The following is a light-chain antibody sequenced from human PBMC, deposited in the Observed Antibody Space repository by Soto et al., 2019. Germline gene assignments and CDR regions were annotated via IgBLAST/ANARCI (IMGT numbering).Light chain of an antibody. CDR1: KLGDKY. Sequence: SYELTQPPSVSVSPGQTASITCSGDKLGDKYASWYQQKPGQSPVLVIYQDIKRPSGIPERFSGSNSGNTATLTISGTKAMDEADYYCQAWDSSTVVFSGGTKLTVL. J-gene: IGLJ2*01. V-gene: IGLV3-1*01. CDR2: QDI. CDR3: QAWDSSTVV.